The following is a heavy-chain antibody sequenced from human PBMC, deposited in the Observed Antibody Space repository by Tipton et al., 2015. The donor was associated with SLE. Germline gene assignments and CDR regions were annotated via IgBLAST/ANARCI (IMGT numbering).Heavy chain of an antibody. CDR2: ITGNSGNI. D-gene: IGHD5-12*01. Sequence: RSLRLSCAASGFAFDDYAMHWVRQPPGKGLEWVSSITGNSGNIVYADSVKGRFTISRDNDKSFVYLQMNSLRTEDTAFYYCAKEMGEYSGYDYFDYWGQGTLVTVSS. CDR1: GFAFDDYA. V-gene: IGHV3-9*01. CDR3: AKEMGEYSGYDYFDY. J-gene: IGHJ4*02.